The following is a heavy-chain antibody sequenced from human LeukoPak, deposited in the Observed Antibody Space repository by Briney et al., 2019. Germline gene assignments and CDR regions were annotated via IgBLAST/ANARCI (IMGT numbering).Heavy chain of an antibody. D-gene: IGHD3-22*01. Sequence: PGGSLRLSCAASGFTFSSYAMSWVRQAPGKGLEWVSAISGSGGSTYYADSVKGRFTISRDNAKKSMYLQMNSLRAEDTAVYYCARRYFYDSSDSPGYWGQGTLVTVSS. CDR1: GFTFSSYA. CDR2: ISGSGGST. J-gene: IGHJ4*02. CDR3: ARRYFYDSSDSPGY. V-gene: IGHV3-23*01.